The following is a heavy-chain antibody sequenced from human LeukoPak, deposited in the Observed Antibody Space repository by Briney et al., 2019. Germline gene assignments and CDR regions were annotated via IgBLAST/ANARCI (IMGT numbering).Heavy chain of an antibody. J-gene: IGHJ5*02. CDR2: IYYSGST. CDR3: AREKQQLVLTGRGYNWFDP. V-gene: IGHV4-39*02. Sequence: SFTSYWIGWIRQPPGKGLEWIGSIYYSGSTYYNPSLKSRVTISVDTSKNQFSLKLSSVTAADTAVYYCAREKQQLVLTGRGYNWFDPWGQGTLVTVSS. CDR1: SFTSYW. D-gene: IGHD6-13*01.